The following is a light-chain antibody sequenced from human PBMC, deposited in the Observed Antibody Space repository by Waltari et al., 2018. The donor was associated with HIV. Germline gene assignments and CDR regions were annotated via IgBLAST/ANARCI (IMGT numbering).Light chain of an antibody. J-gene: IGKJ1*01. CDR1: QSVSSSY. CDR3: QQYGSSPRT. V-gene: IGKV3-20*01. CDR2: GAS. Sequence: DIVFTQSPGPLSLSQRVRATLSCRAGQSVSSSYLAWYQQKPGQAPRLLIYGASSRATGIPDRFSRSGSGTELTLTISRLEPEDFAVYFCQQYGSSPRTFGQGTKVEIK.